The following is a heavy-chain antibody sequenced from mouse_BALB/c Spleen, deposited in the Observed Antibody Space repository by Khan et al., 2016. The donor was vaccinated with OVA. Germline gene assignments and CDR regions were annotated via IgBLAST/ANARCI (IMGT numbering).Heavy chain of an antibody. CDR1: GYSITSGYG. CDR2: ISYSGST. V-gene: IGHV3-2*02. Sequence: VQLKESGPGLVQPSQSLSLTCTVTGYSITSGYGWNWIRQFPGNKLEWMGYISYSGSTNYNPSLKSRISITRDTSKNQFFLQLNSVTTEDTATYYCVRTARIKYWGQGTTLTVSS. J-gene: IGHJ2*01. CDR3: VRTARIKY. D-gene: IGHD1-2*01.